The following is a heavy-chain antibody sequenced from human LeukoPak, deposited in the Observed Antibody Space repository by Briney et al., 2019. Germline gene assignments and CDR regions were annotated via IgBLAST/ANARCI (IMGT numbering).Heavy chain of an antibody. CDR3: ARYSRSWFGELDNYYYYMDV. Sequence: GASVKVSCKASGYTFTSYYMHWVRQAPGQGLEWMGIINPSGGSTSYAQKFQGRVTMTRDMSTGTVYMELSSLRSEDTAVYYCARYSRSWFGELDNYYYYMDVWGKGTTVTVSS. D-gene: IGHD3-10*01. J-gene: IGHJ6*03. CDR2: INPSGGST. CDR1: GYTFTSYY. V-gene: IGHV1-46*01.